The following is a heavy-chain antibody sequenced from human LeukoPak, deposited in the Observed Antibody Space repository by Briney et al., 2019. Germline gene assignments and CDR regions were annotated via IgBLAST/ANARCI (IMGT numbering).Heavy chain of an antibody. V-gene: IGHV4-59*01. CDR1: GGSISSYY. J-gene: IGHJ4*02. Sequence: SETLSLTCTVSGGSISSYYWSWIRQPPGKGLEWIGYIYYSGSTNYNPSLKSRVTISVDTSKNQFSLKLSSVTAADTAVYYCARVLGVTAIHDYWGQGTLVTVSS. CDR2: IYYSGST. D-gene: IGHD2-21*02. CDR3: ARVLGVTAIHDY.